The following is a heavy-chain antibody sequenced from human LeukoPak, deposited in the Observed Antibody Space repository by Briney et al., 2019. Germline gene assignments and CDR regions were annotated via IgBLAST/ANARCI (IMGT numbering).Heavy chain of an antibody. D-gene: IGHD1/OR15-1a*01. CDR1: GGTFSSYA. CDR2: IIPIFGTA. V-gene: IGHV1-69*05. J-gene: IGHJ3*02. Sequence: SVKVSCKASGGTFSSYAISWVRQAPGQGLEWMGRIIPIFGTANYAQKFQGRVTITTDESTSTAYMELSSLRSEDTAVYYCATGPGYWNNDAFDIWGQGTMATVSS. CDR3: ATGPGYWNNDAFDI.